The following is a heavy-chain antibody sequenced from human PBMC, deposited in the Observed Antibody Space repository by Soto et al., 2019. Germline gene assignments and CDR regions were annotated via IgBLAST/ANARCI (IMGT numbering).Heavy chain of an antibody. D-gene: IGHD2-21*01. CDR3: ARGDNIVVVIAIEFDY. J-gene: IGHJ4*02. CDR2: INPSGGST. CDR1: GYTFTSYY. V-gene: IGHV1-46*03. Sequence: QVQLVQSGAEVKKPGASVKVSCKASGYTFTSYYMHWVRQAPGQGLEWVGIINPSGGSTSYAQKFQGRVTMTRDTSTSTVYMELSSLRSEDTAVYYCARGDNIVVVIAIEFDYWGQGTLVTVSS.